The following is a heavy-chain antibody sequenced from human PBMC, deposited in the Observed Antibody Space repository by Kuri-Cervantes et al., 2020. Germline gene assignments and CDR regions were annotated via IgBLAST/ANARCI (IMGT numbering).Heavy chain of an antibody. CDR3: ARGDDYYDSSGFDY. CDR2: TYPGDSDT. Sequence: GGSLRLSCKGSGYSFTSYWIGWVRQMPGKGLEWMGITYPGDSDTRYSPSFQGQVTISADKSISTAYLQWSSLKASDTAMYYCARGDDYYDSSGFDYWGQGTLVTVSS. V-gene: IGHV5-51*01. D-gene: IGHD3-22*01. CDR1: GYSFTSYW. J-gene: IGHJ4*02.